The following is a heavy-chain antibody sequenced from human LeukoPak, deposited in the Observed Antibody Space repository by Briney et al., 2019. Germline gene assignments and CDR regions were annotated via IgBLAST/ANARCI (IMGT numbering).Heavy chain of an antibody. CDR2: IKKDGSEK. CDR3: ARDRIAVAGDHRDWFDP. D-gene: IGHD6-19*01. Sequence: GGSLRLSCAASGFTFSRYWMSWVRQAPGKGLEWVANIKKDGSEKYYVDSVKGRFTISRDNAKNSLFLQMNSLRAEDTAVYYCARDRIAVAGDHRDWFDPWGQGTLVTVSS. V-gene: IGHV3-7*01. J-gene: IGHJ5*02. CDR1: GFTFSRYW.